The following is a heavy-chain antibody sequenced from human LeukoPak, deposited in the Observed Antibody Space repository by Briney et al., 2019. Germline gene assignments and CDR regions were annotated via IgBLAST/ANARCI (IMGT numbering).Heavy chain of an antibody. CDR3: AKVGAYGDYARHDY. J-gene: IGHJ4*02. CDR1: GYSIRSGSY. V-gene: IGHV4-38-2*01. CDR2: MFHSGDT. Sequence: SETLSLTCDVSGYSIRSGSYWGWIRQPPGKGLEWIGCMFHSGDTYHNPSLKSRVTIPADTSKNQFSLKLTSVTAADTAVYYCAKVGAYGDYARHDYWGQGTLVTVSS. D-gene: IGHD4-17*01.